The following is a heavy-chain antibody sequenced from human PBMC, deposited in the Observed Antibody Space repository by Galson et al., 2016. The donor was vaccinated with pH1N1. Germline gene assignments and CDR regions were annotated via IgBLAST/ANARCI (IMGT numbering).Heavy chain of an antibody. CDR2: IHPNSGGT. J-gene: IGHJ5*02. CDR3: ATGSGSSWFDP. CDR1: GYTFTGHY. V-gene: IGHV1-2*02. Sequence: SVKVSCKASGYTFTGHYIHWARQAPGHGLEWMGWIHPNSGGTKYVQKFQGRVTLTRDTSINTAYMELSGLTSDDTALYFCATGSGSSWFDPWGQGTLVTVSS. D-gene: IGHD3-10*01.